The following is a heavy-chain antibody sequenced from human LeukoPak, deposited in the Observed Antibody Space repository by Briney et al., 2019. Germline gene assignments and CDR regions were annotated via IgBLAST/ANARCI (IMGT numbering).Heavy chain of an antibody. Sequence: GASVKVSCKASGYTFTGYYMHWVRQAPGQGLEWMGWINPNSGGTNYAQKFQGRVTMTRDTSISTAYMELSRLRSDDTAVCYCARGGASLYVYYMDVWGKGTTVTVSS. V-gene: IGHV1-2*02. D-gene: IGHD2-8*01. CDR2: INPNSGGT. CDR3: ARGGASLYVYYMDV. J-gene: IGHJ6*03. CDR1: GYTFTGYY.